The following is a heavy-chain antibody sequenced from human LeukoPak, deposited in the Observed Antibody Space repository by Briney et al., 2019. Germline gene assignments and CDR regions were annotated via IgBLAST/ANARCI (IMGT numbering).Heavy chain of an antibody. CDR3: AKGRYSSGWFGGIDY. CDR2: ISWNSYTI. V-gene: IGHV3-9*01. D-gene: IGHD6-19*01. CDR1: GFTFDDYA. Sequence: PGRSLRLSCAASGFTFDDYAMHWVRQAPGEGLEWVSGISWNSYTIGYADSVKGRFTISRDSAKNSLYLQMNSLRAKDTALYYCAKGRYSSGWFGGIDYWGQGTLVTVSS. J-gene: IGHJ4*02.